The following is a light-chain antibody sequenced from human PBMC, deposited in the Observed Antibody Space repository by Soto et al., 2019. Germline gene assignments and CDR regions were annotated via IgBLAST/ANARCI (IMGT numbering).Light chain of an antibody. CDR3: QQYNSYSWT. Sequence: DIQMTQSPSTLSASVGDRVTITCLPSQSISSWLAWYQQKPGKAPKLLIYDASSLESGVPSRFSGSGSGTEFTLTISSLQPDDFATYYCQQYNSYSWTFGQGARWIS. CDR1: QSISSW. CDR2: DAS. J-gene: IGKJ1*01. V-gene: IGKV1-5*01.